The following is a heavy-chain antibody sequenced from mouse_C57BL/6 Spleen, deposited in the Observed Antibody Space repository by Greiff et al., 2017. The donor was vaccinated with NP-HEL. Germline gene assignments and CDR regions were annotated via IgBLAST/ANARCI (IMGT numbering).Heavy chain of an antibody. CDR2: IYPGDGDT. J-gene: IGHJ2*01. V-gene: IGHV1-82*01. D-gene: IGHD1-1*01. CDR3: ARSGYYGTLDY. CDR1: GYAFSSSW. Sequence: QVQLQQSGPELVKPGASVKISCKASGYAFSSSWMNWVKQRPGKGLEWIGRIYPGDGDTNYNGKFKGKATLTADKSSSTAYMQLSSLTSEDSAVYFGARSGYYGTLDYWGQGTTLTVSS.